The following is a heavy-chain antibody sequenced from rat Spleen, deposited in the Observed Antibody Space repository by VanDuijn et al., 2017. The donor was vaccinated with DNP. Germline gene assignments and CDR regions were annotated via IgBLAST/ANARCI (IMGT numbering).Heavy chain of an antibody. D-gene: IGHD1-12*01. Sequence: QVQLQQSGAELAKPGSSVKISCKASGYTFTSYFITWIKQTTGQGLEYIGYINAGSGSPNYNGKFKGKATLTVDKSSSTAFMQLSSLTPGDSAVYYCSGGVMPTYWFAYWGQGTLVTVSS. J-gene: IGHJ3*01. CDR2: INAGSGSP. CDR1: GYTFTSYF. V-gene: IGHV1-43*01. CDR3: SGGVMPTYWFAY.